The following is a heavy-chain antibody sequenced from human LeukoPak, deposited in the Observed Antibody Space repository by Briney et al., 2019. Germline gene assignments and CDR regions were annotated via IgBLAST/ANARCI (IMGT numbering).Heavy chain of an antibody. J-gene: IGHJ4*02. CDR2: IYPGESNYASENT. Sequence: SETLSLTCSVSGVSISAYYWSWIRQPAGKGLEWIGRIYPGESNYASENTNYNPSLKSRVSMSGDTSKNQVSLMLRSVTAADTAVYYCARDPTTVTTIFDSWGQGTLVTVSS. V-gene: IGHV4-4*07. CDR3: ARDPTTVTTIFDS. D-gene: IGHD4-17*01. CDR1: GVSISAYY.